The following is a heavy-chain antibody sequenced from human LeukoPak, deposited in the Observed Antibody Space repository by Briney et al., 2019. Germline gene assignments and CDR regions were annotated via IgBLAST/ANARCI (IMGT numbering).Heavy chain of an antibody. CDR3: ARDPGHYDFWSGYYLNYGMDV. J-gene: IGHJ6*02. CDR1: TFTVASNY. CDR2: ISSSSSYI. V-gene: IGHV3-21*01. D-gene: IGHD3-3*01. Sequence: GSLRLSCAVSTFTVASNYMSWVRQTPGKGLEWVSSISSSSSYIYYADSVKGRFTISRDNAKNSLYLQMNSLRAEDTAVYYCARDPGHYDFWSGYYLNYGMDVWGQGTTVTVSS.